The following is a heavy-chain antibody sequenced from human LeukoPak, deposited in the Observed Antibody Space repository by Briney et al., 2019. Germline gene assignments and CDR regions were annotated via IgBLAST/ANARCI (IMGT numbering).Heavy chain of an antibody. CDR1: GGSISSYY. Sequence: SETLSLTCTVSGGSISSYYWSWIRQPPGKGLEWIGEINHSGSTNYNPSLKSRVTISVDTSKNQFSLKLSSVTAADTAVYYCARGTDYYGSAQPYYFDYWGQGTLVTVSS. V-gene: IGHV4-34*01. CDR2: INHSGST. D-gene: IGHD3-10*01. CDR3: ARGTDYYGSAQPYYFDY. J-gene: IGHJ4*02.